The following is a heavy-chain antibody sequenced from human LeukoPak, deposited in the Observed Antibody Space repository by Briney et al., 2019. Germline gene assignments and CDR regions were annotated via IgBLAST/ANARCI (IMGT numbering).Heavy chain of an antibody. CDR2: ISSSSSTI. D-gene: IGHD6-13*01. CDR1: GFTFSSYS. J-gene: IGHJ1*01. Sequence: GGSLRLSCAASGFTFSSYSMNWVRQAPGKGLEWVSYISSSSSTIYCADSVKGRFTISRDNAKSSLYLQMNSLRAEDTAVYYCARAGITTTGPLFQHWGQGTLVTVSS. CDR3: ARAGITTTGPLFQH. V-gene: IGHV3-48*01.